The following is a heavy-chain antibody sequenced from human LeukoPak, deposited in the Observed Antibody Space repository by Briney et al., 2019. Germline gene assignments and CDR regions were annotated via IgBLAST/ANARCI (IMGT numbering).Heavy chain of an antibody. CDR1: GFTFGDYA. D-gene: IGHD2-2*01. CDR3: TRRPMGYCSSTSCSYGMDV. CDR2: IRSKAYGGTT. J-gene: IGHJ6*02. Sequence: PGRSLRLSCTASGFTFGDYAMSWVRQAPGKGLEGVGFIRSKAYGGTTEYAASVEGRFTISRDDSKSIAYLQMNSLKTEDTAVYYCTRRPMGYCSSTSCSYGMDVWGQGTTVTVSS. V-gene: IGHV3-49*04.